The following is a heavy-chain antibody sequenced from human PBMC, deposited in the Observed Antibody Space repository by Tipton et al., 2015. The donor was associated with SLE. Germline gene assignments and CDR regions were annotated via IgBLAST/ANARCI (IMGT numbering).Heavy chain of an antibody. CDR3: ASQIETADTAFDY. Sequence: RSLRLSCAASGFTFSSYAMHWVRQAPGKGLEWVAVISSDGSNKYYAESVKGRFTISRDNSKNMLYLQMNSLRAEDTAVYYCASQIETADTAFDYWGQGTLVTVSS. CDR2: ISSDGSNK. J-gene: IGHJ4*02. D-gene: IGHD7-27*01. CDR1: GFTFSSYA. V-gene: IGHV3-30*04.